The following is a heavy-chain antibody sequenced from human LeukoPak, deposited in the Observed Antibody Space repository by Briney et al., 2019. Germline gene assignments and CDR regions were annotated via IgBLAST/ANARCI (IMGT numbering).Heavy chain of an antibody. J-gene: IGHJ4*02. Sequence: SETLSLTCTVSGGSISSGGYYWSWIRQPPGKGLEWIGYIYHSGSTYYNPSLKSRVTISVDRSKNQFSLKLSSVTAADTAVYYCARATTGEDYWGQGTQVTVSS. CDR2: IYHSGST. D-gene: IGHD1-1*01. CDR1: GGSISSGGYY. V-gene: IGHV4-30-2*01. CDR3: ARATTGEDY.